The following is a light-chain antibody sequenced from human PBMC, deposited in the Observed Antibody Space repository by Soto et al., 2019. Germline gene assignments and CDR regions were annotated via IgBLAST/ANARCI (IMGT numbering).Light chain of an antibody. Sequence: QSVLTQPPSVSGAPGQRVTISCTGSSSNIGAGYDVNWYQQLPETAPKLLIFGDSNRPSGVPDRFSGSKSGTSASLVITGLQADDEDDYYCQSNDNGLSGSDVFGTGTKLTVL. CDR3: QSNDNGLSGSDV. J-gene: IGLJ1*01. CDR1: SSNIGAGYD. V-gene: IGLV1-40*01. CDR2: GDS.